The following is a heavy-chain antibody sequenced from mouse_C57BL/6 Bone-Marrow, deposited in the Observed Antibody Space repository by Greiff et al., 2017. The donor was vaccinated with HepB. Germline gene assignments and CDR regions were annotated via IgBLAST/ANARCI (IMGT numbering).Heavy chain of an antibody. Sequence: VQLQQSGPGLVQPSQCLSITCTVSGFSLTSYGVHWVRQSPGKGLEWLGVIWSGGSTDYNAAFISSLSISKDNSKSQVFFKMNSLQADDTAIYYCARDHYYGNWFAYWGQGTLVTVSA. CDR3: ARDHYYGNWFAY. CDR2: IWSGGST. J-gene: IGHJ3*01. V-gene: IGHV2-2*01. CDR1: GFSLTSYG. D-gene: IGHD1-1*01.